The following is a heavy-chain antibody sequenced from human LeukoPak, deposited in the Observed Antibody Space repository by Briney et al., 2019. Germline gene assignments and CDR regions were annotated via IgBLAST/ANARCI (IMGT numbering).Heavy chain of an antibody. D-gene: IGHD2-8*01. V-gene: IGHV4-59*08. Sequence: PSGTLSLTCTVSGGSISSYYWNWIRQPPGKGLEWIGYIYYSGSTNYNPSLKSRVTISVDTSKNQFSLKLSSVTAADTAVYYCAKWGDGIDVWGQGTTVIVSS. J-gene: IGHJ6*02. CDR2: IYYSGST. CDR1: GGSISSYY. CDR3: AKWGDGIDV.